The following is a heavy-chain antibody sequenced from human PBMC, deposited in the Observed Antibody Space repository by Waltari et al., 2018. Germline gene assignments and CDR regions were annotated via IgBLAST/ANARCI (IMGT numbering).Heavy chain of an antibody. CDR1: GVSTTSYY. D-gene: IGHD6-13*01. CDR3: ARHIVPAAAPDY. CDR2: VSYSGST. V-gene: IGHV4-59*08. J-gene: IGHJ4*02. Sequence: QVQLEESGPGLVKPSAPLALTRTVSGVSTTSYYCSWIRQPPGRGLEWLGYVSYSGSTNYNPSLKSRVAMSVDRAKHQFSLHLSSVTAPDTAVYYCARHIVPAAAPDYWGQGTLVTVSS.